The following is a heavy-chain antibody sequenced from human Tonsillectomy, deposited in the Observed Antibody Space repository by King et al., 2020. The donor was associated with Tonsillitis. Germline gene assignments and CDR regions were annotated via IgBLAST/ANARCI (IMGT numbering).Heavy chain of an antibody. Sequence: VQLVESGGGMVQPGGSLRLSCAASAFTFSNYAMSWVRQAPGKGLEWVSSVSGSGVRTYYADSVKGRFTNSRDNPKNPLYLQMDSLRAEDTAIYYCAKDPDYDFWSGGSSFDYWGQGTLVTVSS. CDR1: AFTFSNYA. D-gene: IGHD3-3*01. J-gene: IGHJ4*02. CDR3: AKDPDYDFWSGGSSFDY. CDR2: VSGSGVRT. V-gene: IGHV3-23*04.